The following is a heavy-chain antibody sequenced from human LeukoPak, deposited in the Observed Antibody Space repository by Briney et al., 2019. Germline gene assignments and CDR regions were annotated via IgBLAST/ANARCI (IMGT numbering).Heavy chain of an antibody. CDR2: ISGIGTST. Sequence: GGSLRLSCAASGFTFSSYWMSWVRQAPGKGLEWVSGISGIGTSTYYADSVKGRFIISRDNSKNTLYLQMNSLRAEDTAVYYCAKVPAYRPNGAFDIWGQGTMVTVSS. CDR1: GFTFSSYW. V-gene: IGHV3-23*01. CDR3: AKVPAYRPNGAFDI. J-gene: IGHJ3*02. D-gene: IGHD2-2*01.